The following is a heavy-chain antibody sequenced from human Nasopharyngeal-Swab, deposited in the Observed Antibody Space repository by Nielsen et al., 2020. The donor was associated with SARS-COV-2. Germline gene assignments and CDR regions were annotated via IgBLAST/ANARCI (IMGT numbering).Heavy chain of an antibody. CDR2: INPNSGGT. Sequence: ASVKVSCKASGYTFTGYYMHWVRQAPGQGLEWMGWINPNSGGTNYAQKFQGRVTMTRDTSISTAYMELSRLRSDDTAVYYCAREAAKGETAIDYWGQGTLVTVPS. CDR3: AREAAKGETAIDY. J-gene: IGHJ4*02. D-gene: IGHD2-21*01. CDR1: GYTFTGYY. V-gene: IGHV1-2*02.